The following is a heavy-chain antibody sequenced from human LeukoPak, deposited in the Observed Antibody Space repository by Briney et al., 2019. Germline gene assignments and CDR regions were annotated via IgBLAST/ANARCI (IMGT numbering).Heavy chain of an antibody. D-gene: IGHD1-26*01. CDR2: IWYDGSNK. V-gene: IGHV3-33*08. Sequence: GGSLRLSCAASGFTFSSYAMHWVRQAPGKGLEWVAVIWYDGSNKYYADSVKGRFTISRDNSKNTLYLQMNSLRAEDTAVYYCARDRRGSRGAAGTLDYWGQGTLVTVSS. J-gene: IGHJ4*02. CDR3: ARDRRGSRGAAGTLDY. CDR1: GFTFSSYA.